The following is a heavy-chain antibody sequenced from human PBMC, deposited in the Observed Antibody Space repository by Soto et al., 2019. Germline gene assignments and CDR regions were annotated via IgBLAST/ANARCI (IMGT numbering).Heavy chain of an antibody. J-gene: IGHJ4*02. CDR1: GGSISSGGYY. Sequence: PSETLSLTCTVSGGSISSGGYYWSWIRQHPGKGLEWIGYIYYSGSTYYNPSPKSRVTISVDTSKNQFSLKLSSVTAADTAVYYCARGRGAAAGSAFYFDYWGQGTLVTVSS. CDR3: ARGRGAAAGSAFYFDY. D-gene: IGHD6-13*01. CDR2: IYYSGST. V-gene: IGHV4-31*03.